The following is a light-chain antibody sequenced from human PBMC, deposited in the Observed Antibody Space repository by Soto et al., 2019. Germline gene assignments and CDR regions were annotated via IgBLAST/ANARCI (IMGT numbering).Light chain of an antibody. J-gene: IGKJ1*01. CDR1: QSVLYSSNNKNY. V-gene: IGKV4-1*01. CDR2: WAS. Sequence: DIVMTQSPDSLAVSLGERATINCKSSQSVLYSSNNKNYLAWYQQKPGQPPKLLIYWASTRESGVPDRFSGSESGTDFTLTISSLQAEDGAVYYCQQYYSTPRTFGQGNKVEIK. CDR3: QQYYSTPRT.